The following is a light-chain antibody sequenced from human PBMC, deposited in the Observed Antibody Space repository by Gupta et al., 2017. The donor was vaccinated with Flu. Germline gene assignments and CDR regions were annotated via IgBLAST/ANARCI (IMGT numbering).Light chain of an antibody. CDR3: RSYPSGSTSFVD. Sequence: TITYTRTNSGVGGDNYVSCYHHRPDTAPNLLLCDVSSRRCGSAHRFSGSKSGTTAAITISGLTAEDEADYYCRSYPSGSTSFVDFGGGTKRTVL. J-gene: IGLJ2*01. CDR2: DVS. V-gene: IGLV2-14*03. CDR1: NSGVGGDNY.